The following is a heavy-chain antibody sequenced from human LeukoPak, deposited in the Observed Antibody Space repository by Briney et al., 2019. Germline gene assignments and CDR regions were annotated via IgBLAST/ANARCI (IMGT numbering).Heavy chain of an antibody. CDR1: GFTFSSYS. CDR3: ARDEALYSSSWYLFNHAFDI. V-gene: IGHV3-21*01. Sequence: GGSLRLSCAASGFTFSSYSMNWVRQAPGKGLEWVSSISSSSSSYIYYADSVKGRFTISRDNAKNSLYLQMNSLRAEDTAVYYCARDEALYSSSWYLFNHAFDIWGQGTMVTVSS. CDR2: ISSSSSSYI. J-gene: IGHJ3*02. D-gene: IGHD6-13*01.